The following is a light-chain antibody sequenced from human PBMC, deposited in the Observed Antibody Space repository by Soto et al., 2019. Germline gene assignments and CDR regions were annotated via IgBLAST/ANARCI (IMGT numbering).Light chain of an antibody. J-gene: IGLJ2*01. CDR3: QSADSSGTGV. CDR2: KDS. CDR1: ALPKQY. Sequence: SYELTQPPSVSVSPGQTARITCSGDALPKQYAYWYQQKPGQAPVLVIYKDSERPSGIPERFPGSSSGTTVTLTISGVQAEDEADYYCQSADSSGTGVFGGGTKLTVL. V-gene: IGLV3-25*03.